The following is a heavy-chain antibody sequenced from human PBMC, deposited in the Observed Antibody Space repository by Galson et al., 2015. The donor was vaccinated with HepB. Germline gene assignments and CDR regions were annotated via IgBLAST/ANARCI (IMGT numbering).Heavy chain of an antibody. J-gene: IGHJ6*02. CDR2: IDPSDFYT. V-gene: IGHV5-10-1*01. CDR3: ARQSKIVVPASDQHGMDV. Sequence: QSGAEVKKPGESLRISCKGSGYIFTTYWINWVRQMPGKGLEWMGRIDPSDFYTDYSPSFQGHVSISADKSVNTAFLYWSSLKASDTAIYYCARQSKIVVPASDQHGMDVWGQGTTVTVS. D-gene: IGHD3-22*01. CDR1: GYIFTTYW.